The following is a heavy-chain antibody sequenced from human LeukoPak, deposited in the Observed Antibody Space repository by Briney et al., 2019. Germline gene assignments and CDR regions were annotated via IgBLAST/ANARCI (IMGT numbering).Heavy chain of an antibody. CDR3: ASSGSYRFDY. V-gene: IGHV3-48*02. D-gene: IGHD1-26*01. Sequence: GGSLRLSCAASGFTFSSYSMNWVRRAPGKGLEWVSHITASGTAMFYADSVKGRFTISRDNAKNSLYLQMNSLRDEDTAVYYCASSGSYRFDYWGQGTLVTVSS. J-gene: IGHJ4*02. CDR2: ITASGTAM. CDR1: GFTFSSYS.